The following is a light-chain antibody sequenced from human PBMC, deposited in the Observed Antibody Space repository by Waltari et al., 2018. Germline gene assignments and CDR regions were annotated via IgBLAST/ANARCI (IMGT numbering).Light chain of an antibody. CDR3: CSYAGFYSYYV. J-gene: IGLJ1*01. Sequence: QSALTQPRSVSGSPGQSVTISCTGTSSDIGNYNYVSWYQHHPGKAPRLMIYDVTKRPSGVPARCSGSKSGNTASLTSSGLQAEDEADYYCCSYAGFYSYYVFGTGTKATVL. CDR2: DVT. V-gene: IGLV2-11*01. CDR1: SSDIGNYNY.